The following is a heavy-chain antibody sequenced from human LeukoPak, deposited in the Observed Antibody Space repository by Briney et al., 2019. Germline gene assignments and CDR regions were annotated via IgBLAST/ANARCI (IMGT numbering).Heavy chain of an antibody. Sequence: SETLSLTCTVSGGSISSYYWSWIRQPAGKGLEWIGRIYTSGSTNYNPSLKSRVLISLDTSKNQFSLRLSSVTAADTAVYYCARDLSDSSGYFSAFDIWGQGTMVTVSS. J-gene: IGHJ3*02. CDR3: ARDLSDSSGYFSAFDI. CDR1: GGSISSYY. CDR2: IYTSGST. V-gene: IGHV4-4*07. D-gene: IGHD3-22*01.